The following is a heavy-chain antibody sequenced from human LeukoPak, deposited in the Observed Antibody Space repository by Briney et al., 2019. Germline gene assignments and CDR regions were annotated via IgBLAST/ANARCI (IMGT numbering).Heavy chain of an antibody. D-gene: IGHD3-10*01. Sequence: SETLSLTCTVSGGSISSSSYYWGWIRQPPGKGLEWIGSIYYSGSTYYNPSLKSRVTISVDTSKNQFSLKLSSVTAADTAVYYCARHIGRSGFRDGAFDIWGQRTMVTVSS. CDR2: IYYSGST. CDR3: ARHIGRSGFRDGAFDI. CDR1: GGSISSSSYY. V-gene: IGHV4-39*01. J-gene: IGHJ3*02.